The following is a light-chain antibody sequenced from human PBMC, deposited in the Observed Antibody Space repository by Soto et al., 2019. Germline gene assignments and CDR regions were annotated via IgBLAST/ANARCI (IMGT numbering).Light chain of an antibody. CDR2: GAS. CDR3: QQYNSFAWT. V-gene: IGKV3-15*01. J-gene: IGKJ1*01. CDR1: QSVSSN. Sequence: EIVMTQSPATLSVSPGERATLSCRASQSVSSNLAWYQQKPGQAPRLLIYGASTRATGIPARFSGSGSGTEFTLTISSLQPDDFGTYYCQQYNSFAWTFGQGTKVDIK.